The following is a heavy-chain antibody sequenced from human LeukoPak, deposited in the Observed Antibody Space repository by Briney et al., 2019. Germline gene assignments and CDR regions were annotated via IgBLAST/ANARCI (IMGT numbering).Heavy chain of an antibody. J-gene: IGHJ4*02. D-gene: IGHD3-16*01. CDR1: GDSVSSNSVA. CDR3: VRSRGGDFDH. Sequence: SQTLSLTCALSGDSVSSNSVAWNWIGQSPSRGLEWLGRTYYRSKWSNDYAVSVRSRITINPDTSKNQFSLQLNSVTPADAAVYYCVRSRGGDFDHWGQGTLVTVSS. V-gene: IGHV6-1*01. CDR2: TYYRSKWSN.